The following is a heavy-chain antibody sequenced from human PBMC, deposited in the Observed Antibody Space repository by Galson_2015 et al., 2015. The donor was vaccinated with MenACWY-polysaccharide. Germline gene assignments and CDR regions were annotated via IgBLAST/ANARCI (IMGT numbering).Heavy chain of an antibody. CDR3: AKDHGSGSPWYFDL. CDR2: IKQDGSEK. Sequence: SLRLSCAASGFTFSTYWMSWVRQAPGKGLEWVANIKQDGSEKNYVQSVKGRFTISRDNAKNSLYLQVNSLRAEDTAVYYCAKDHGSGSPWYFDLWGRGTLVTVSS. J-gene: IGHJ2*01. V-gene: IGHV3-7*05. D-gene: IGHD3-10*01. CDR1: GFTFSTYW.